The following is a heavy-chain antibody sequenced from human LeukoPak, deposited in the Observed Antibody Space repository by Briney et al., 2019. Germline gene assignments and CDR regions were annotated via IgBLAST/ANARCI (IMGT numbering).Heavy chain of an antibody. CDR1: GGSISSSSYY. V-gene: IGHV4-39*07. Sequence: PSETLSLTCTVSGGSISSSSYYWGWIRQPPGKGLEWIGSIYYSGSTYHNPSLKSRVTISVDTSKNQFSLKLSSVTAADTAVYYCAREYSTKDAFDIWGQGTMVTVSS. D-gene: IGHD6-13*01. J-gene: IGHJ3*02. CDR2: IYYSGST. CDR3: AREYSTKDAFDI.